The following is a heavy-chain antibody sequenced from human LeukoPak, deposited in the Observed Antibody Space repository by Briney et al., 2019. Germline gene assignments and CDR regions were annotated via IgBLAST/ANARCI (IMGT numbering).Heavy chain of an antibody. J-gene: IGHJ5*02. V-gene: IGHV5-51*01. CDR2: IYPGDSDT. CDR3: ARPYYYDSSGYYYSWFDP. D-gene: IGHD3-22*01. Sequence: GESLKISCKGSGYSFTSYWIGWVRQMPGKGLEWMGIIYPGDSDTRYSPSFQGQVTSSADKSISTAYLQWSSPKASDTAMYYCARPYYYDSSGYYYSWFDPWGQGTLVTVSS. CDR1: GYSFTSYW.